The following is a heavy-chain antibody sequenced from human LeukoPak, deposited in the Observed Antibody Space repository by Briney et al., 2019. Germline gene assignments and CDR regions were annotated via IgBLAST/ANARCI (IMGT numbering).Heavy chain of an antibody. Sequence: GASVKVSRKASGYTFTSYYMHWVRQAPGQGLEWMGIINPSRGSTSYAQKFQGRVTMTRDTSTSTVYMELSSLRSEDTAVYYCARDDSSGYQDYWGQGTLVTVSS. CDR2: INPSRGST. V-gene: IGHV1-46*01. CDR3: ARDDSSGYQDY. D-gene: IGHD3-22*01. CDR1: GYTFTSYY. J-gene: IGHJ4*02.